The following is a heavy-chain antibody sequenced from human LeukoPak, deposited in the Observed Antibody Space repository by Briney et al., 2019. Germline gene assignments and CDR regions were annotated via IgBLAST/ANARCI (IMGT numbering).Heavy chain of an antibody. V-gene: IGHV3-21*04. J-gene: IGHJ4*02. CDR2: ISSSSSYI. CDR3: ATNGGGDSGYGNFDY. D-gene: IGHD5-12*01. Sequence: GGSLRLSCGGSGFTFSSYSMNWVLQAPGNGLEWLSSISSSSSYIYYADSVKGRFTISRDNAKNSLYLQMNSLRAEDTAFYYCATNGGGDSGYGNFDYWGQGTLVTVSS. CDR1: GFTFSSYS.